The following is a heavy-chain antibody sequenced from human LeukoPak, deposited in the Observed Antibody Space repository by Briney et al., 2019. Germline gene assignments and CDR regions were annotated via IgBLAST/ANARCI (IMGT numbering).Heavy chain of an antibody. J-gene: IGHJ6*02. D-gene: IGHD4-17*01. V-gene: IGHV1-3*01. CDR1: GYTFTDYT. CDR3: ARMWTTVYYYGMDV. CDR2: INGGSGNT. Sequence: GASVNVSCKASGYTFTDYTMHWLRQAPGQRLDWMGWINGGSGNTKYSPEFQGRVTITRDTSASTAYMELSSLRSEDTAVYYCARMWTTVYYYGMDVWGQGTTVTVSS.